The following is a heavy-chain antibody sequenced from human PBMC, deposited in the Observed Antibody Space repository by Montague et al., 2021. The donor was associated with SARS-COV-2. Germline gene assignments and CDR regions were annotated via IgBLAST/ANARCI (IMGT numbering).Heavy chain of an antibody. D-gene: IGHD4-23*01. CDR3: ARGRNDYGGMVQDY. Sequence: SETLSLTCSVSGVSVSSGTYYWSWIRQPPGKGPESIGFLSYTGYTSYNPSLKSRVTISLDKSKNQLSLKLTSLTAADTAVYYCARGRNDYGGMVQDYWGQGTLVTVSS. CDR1: GVSVSSGTYY. CDR2: LSYTGYT. V-gene: IGHV4-61*01. J-gene: IGHJ4*02.